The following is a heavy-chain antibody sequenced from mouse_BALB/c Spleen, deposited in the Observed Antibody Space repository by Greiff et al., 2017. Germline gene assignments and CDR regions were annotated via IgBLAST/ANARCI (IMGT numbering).Heavy chain of an antibody. CDR3: ARRDYGNYYFDY. CDR2: IYPGDGDT. J-gene: IGHJ2*01. Sequence: QVHVKQSGAELARPGASVKLSCKASGYTFTSYWMQWVKQRPGQGLEWIGAIYPGDGDTRYTQKFKGKATLTADKSSSTAYMQLSSLASEDSAVYYCARRDYGNYYFDYWGQGTTLTVSS. V-gene: IGHV1-87*01. CDR1: GYTFTSYW. D-gene: IGHD2-1*01.